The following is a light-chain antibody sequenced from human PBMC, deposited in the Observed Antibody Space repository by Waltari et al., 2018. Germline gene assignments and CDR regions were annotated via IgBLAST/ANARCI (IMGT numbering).Light chain of an antibody. Sequence: DIQMTQSPSTLSASVGDRVTITCRASQSISDWLAWYQQKPGKDPKLLIYKASSLESGVPSRFSGSGSGTEFPLTISSLQPDDSATYFCQQYTTYLVTFGGGTKVEIK. J-gene: IGKJ4*01. CDR2: KAS. V-gene: IGKV1-5*03. CDR3: QQYTTYLVT. CDR1: QSISDW.